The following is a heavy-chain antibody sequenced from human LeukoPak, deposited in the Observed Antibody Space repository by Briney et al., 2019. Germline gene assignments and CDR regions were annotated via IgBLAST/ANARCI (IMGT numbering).Heavy chain of an antibody. V-gene: IGHV4-59*01. J-gene: IGHJ6*03. CDR2: IYYSGST. D-gene: IGHD2-2*01. Sequence: PSETLSLTCTVSGGSISSYYWSWIRQPPGKGLEWIGYIYYSGSTNYNPSLKSRVTISVDTSKNQFSLKLSSVAAADTAVYYCAREASYCSSTSCYLHYMDVWGKGTTVTVSS. CDR3: AREASYCSSTSCYLHYMDV. CDR1: GGSISSYY.